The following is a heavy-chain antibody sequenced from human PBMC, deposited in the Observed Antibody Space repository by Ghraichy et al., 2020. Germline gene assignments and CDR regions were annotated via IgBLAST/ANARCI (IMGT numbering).Heavy chain of an antibody. CDR2: IWYDGSNK. V-gene: IGHV3-33*01. Sequence: GGSLRLSCAASGFTFSSYGMHWVRQAPGKGLEWVAVIWYDGSNKYYADSVKGRFTISRDNSKNTPYLQMNSLRAEDTAVYYCARASVQQLEPNLDYWGQGTLVTVSS. CDR3: ARASVQQLEPNLDY. D-gene: IGHD6-13*01. J-gene: IGHJ4*02. CDR1: GFTFSSYG.